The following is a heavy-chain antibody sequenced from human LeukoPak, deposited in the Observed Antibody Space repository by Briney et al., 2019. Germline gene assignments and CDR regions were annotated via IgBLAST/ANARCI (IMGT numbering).Heavy chain of an antibody. CDR2: IDPSNSYT. Sequence: AEWLKISCKGAGYFSINSWSSWWRRMPGKGLVWSGRIDPSNSYTNYSPPFQGHVTISADRSISTAYRQWNSLKASDTAMYYWARHADYYILTGFDYWGQGTLVTVS. J-gene: IGHJ4*02. V-gene: IGHV5-10-1*01. CDR1: GYFSINSW. D-gene: IGHD3-9*01. CDR3: ARHADYYILTGFDY.